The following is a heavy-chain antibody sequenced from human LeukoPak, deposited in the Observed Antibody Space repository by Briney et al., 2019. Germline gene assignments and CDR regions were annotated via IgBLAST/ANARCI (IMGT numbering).Heavy chain of an antibody. J-gene: IGHJ3*02. CDR1: GVTLSNYG. D-gene: IGHD4-23*01. V-gene: IGHV3-33*01. CDR2: IWYYGNNK. CDR3: ARDGGYGGNPNDAFDM. Sequence: GGSLRLSRAASGVTLSNYGKQGGRQGPRKGAGWGAIIWYYGNNKYSANSVKGPFTIPRNNSQNTLYLKMNSLRAEDTAFYSCARDGGYGGNPNDAFDMWGQGTMVTVSS.